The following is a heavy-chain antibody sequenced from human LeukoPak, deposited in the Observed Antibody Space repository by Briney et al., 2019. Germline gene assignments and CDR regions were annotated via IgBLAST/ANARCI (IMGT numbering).Heavy chain of an antibody. J-gene: IGHJ5*02. D-gene: IGHD5-12*01. CDR3: ARGFFSFWSNIGVTASAWFDP. Sequence: SETLSLTCAVYGGPFSGYYWSWIRQPPGKGLEWIGEINHSGSTNYNPSLKSRVTISVDTSKNQFSLKLSSVTAADTAVYYCARGFFSFWSNIGVTASAWFDPWGQGALVTVSS. CDR2: INHSGST. CDR1: GGPFSGYY. V-gene: IGHV4-34*01.